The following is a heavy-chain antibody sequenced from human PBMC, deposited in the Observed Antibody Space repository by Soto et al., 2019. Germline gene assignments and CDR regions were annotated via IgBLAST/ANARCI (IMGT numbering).Heavy chain of an antibody. V-gene: IGHV3-23*01. CDR3: AKDGQYRTDGFDV. CDR2: LSRGGGTT. D-gene: IGHD6-6*01. J-gene: IGHJ3*01. CDR1: GLTFSSHG. Sequence: EAQLLESGGDLAQPGGSLRLSCAASGLTFSSHGMSWVRQAPGKGLEWIAGLSRGGGTTYYADSVKGRFTISRDNSKNTLDLIMNSLKVEDTALYYCAKDGQYRTDGFDVWGQGTMVTVS.